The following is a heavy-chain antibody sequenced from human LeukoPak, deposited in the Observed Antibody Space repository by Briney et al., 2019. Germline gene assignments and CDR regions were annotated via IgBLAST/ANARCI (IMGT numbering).Heavy chain of an antibody. D-gene: IGHD3-10*01. J-gene: IGHJ4*02. CDR2: IYTSGST. CDR3: VTMAGY. CDR1: GGSISSGSYY. V-gene: IGHV4-61*02. Sequence: PSETLSLTCTVSGGSISSGSYYWSWIRQPAGKGLEWIGRIYTSGSTNYNPSLKSRVTISVDTSKNQFSLKLTSVTAADTAVYYCVTMAGYWGQGTLVTVSS.